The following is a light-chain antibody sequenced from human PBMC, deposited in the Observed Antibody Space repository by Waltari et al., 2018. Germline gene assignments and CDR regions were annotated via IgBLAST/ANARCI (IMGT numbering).Light chain of an antibody. CDR3: CSYAGSYTWV. V-gene: IGLV2-11*01. J-gene: IGLJ3*02. CDR2: DVS. CDR1: SSDLGGYNY. Sequence: QSALTQPRSVSGSPGQSVTISCTGASSDLGGYNYVSWYQQHPGKAPKLMIYDVSKRPSGVSDRFAGSKSGNTASLTISGLQAEDETDYYCCSYAGSYTWVFGGGTKLTVL.